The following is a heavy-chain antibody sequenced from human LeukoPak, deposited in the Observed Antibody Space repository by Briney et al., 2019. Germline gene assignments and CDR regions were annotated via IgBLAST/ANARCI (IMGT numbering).Heavy chain of an antibody. J-gene: IGHJ6*02. CDR1: GFTFSSYW. CDR3: ARTQRYGSGIFTNYYGMDV. D-gene: IGHD3-10*01. V-gene: IGHV3-7*01. CDR2: IKQDGSEK. Sequence: HPGGSLRLSCAASGFTFSSYWMSWVRQAPGKGLEWVANIKQDGSEKYYVDSVKGRFTISRDNAKNSLYLQMNSLRAEDTAVYYCARTQRYGSGIFTNYYGMDVWGQGTTVTVSS.